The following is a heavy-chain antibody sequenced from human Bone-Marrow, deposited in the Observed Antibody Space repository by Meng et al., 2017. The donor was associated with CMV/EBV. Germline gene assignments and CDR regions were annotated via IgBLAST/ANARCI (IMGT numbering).Heavy chain of an antibody. D-gene: IGHD2-2*01. J-gene: IGHJ4*02. Sequence: GGSLRLSCAASGFTFSSYWMSWVRQAPGKGLEWVANIKQDGSEKYYVDSVKGRFTISRDNAKNSLYLQMNSLRAEDTAVYYCARDEGIVVVPAAEFEYWGQGTLVTVSS. CDR3: ARDEGIVVVPAAEFEY. CDR2: IKQDGSEK. CDR1: GFTFSSYW. V-gene: IGHV3-7*01.